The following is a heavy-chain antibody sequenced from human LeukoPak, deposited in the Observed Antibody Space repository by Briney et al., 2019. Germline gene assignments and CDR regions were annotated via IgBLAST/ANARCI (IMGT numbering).Heavy chain of an antibody. CDR2: INPNSGDT. D-gene: IGHD3-22*01. CDR3: ARTYSYDSRDLDY. CDR1: GYTFTGYY. V-gene: IGHV1-2*02. J-gene: IGHJ4*02. Sequence: ASVKVSCKASGYTFTGYYMHWVRQAPGQGLEWMGWINPNSGDTIYAQRFQGRATISRDTSTNTVYMELSRLISDDTAVYYCARTYSYDSRDLDYWGQGTLVTVSS.